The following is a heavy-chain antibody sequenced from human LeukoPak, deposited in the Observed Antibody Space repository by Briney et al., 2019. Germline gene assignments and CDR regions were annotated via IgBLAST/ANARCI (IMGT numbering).Heavy chain of an antibody. CDR3: ARDGSGSYYNVAWFDP. D-gene: IGHD3-10*01. V-gene: IGHV1-18*01. CDR2: ISGYNGDT. CDR1: GYTFINYG. J-gene: IGHJ5*02. Sequence: ASVKVSCKASGYTFINYGISWVRQAPGQGLEWMGWISGYNGDTKYEEKLQGGVTMTTDTSTSTVYMELRSLRSDDTAVYYCARDGSGSYYNVAWFDPWGQGTLVAVSS.